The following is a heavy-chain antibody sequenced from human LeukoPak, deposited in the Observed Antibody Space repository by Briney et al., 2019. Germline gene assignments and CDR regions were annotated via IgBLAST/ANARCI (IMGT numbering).Heavy chain of an antibody. D-gene: IGHD3-3*01. CDR1: GGSISSYY. CDR2: IYYSGST. CDR3: ARHTLYDFWSGYQNWFDP. J-gene: IGHJ5*02. V-gene: IGHV4-39*01. Sequence: PSETLSLTCTVSGGSISSYYWGWIRQPPGKGLEWIGSIYYSGSTYYNPSLKSRVTISVDTSKNQFSLKLSSVTAADTAVYYCARHTLYDFWSGYQNWFDPWGQGTLVTVSS.